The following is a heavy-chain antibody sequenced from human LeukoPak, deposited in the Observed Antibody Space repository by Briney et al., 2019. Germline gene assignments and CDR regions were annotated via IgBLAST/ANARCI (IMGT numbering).Heavy chain of an antibody. V-gene: IGHV4-4*07. CDR2: NYTSGST. CDR1: GGSISSYY. D-gene: IGHD2-2*01. Sequence: SETLSLTCTVSGGSISSYYWSWIRQPAGKGLEWIGRNYTSGSTNYNPSLKSRVTMSVDTSKNQFSLKLSSVTAADTAVYYCARGCSSTSCYYGGEFDYWGQGTLVTVSS. J-gene: IGHJ4*02. CDR3: ARGCSSTSCYYGGEFDY.